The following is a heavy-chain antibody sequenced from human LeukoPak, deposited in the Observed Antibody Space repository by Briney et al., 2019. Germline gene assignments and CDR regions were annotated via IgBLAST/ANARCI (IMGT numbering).Heavy chain of an antibody. V-gene: IGHV4-31*03. CDR1: GGSISSGGYY. D-gene: IGHD6-13*01. Sequence: SQTLSLTCTVSGGSISSGGYYWSWIRQHPGKGLEWIGYIYYSGSTYYNPSLKSRVTISVDTSKNQFSLKLSSVTAADTAVYYCARSLGCSSSWYDGFDPWGQGTLVTVSS. J-gene: IGHJ5*02. CDR3: ARSLGCSSSWYDGFDP. CDR2: IYYSGST.